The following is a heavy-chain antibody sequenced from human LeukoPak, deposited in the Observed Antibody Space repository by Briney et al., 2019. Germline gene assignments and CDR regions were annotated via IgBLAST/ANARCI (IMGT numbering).Heavy chain of an antibody. CDR3: ARDFGGHSAGGDAFDV. D-gene: IGHD2-21*01. V-gene: IGHV3-11*01. CDR1: GFTFSDYY. CDR2: ITSNGRIL. Sequence: GRSLRLSSAASGFTFSDYYMSWISQAPGKGLECVSYITSNGRILYESKSVKGRFTISRDNATNSLYLQMDNLKAEDTAVYYCARDFGGHSAGGDAFDVWGQGTLVTVSP. J-gene: IGHJ3*01.